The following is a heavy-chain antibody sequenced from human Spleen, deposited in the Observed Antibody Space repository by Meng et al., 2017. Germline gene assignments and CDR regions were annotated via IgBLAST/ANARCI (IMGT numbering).Heavy chain of an antibody. CDR1: GGSISSSNW. V-gene: IGHV4-4*02. CDR2: IYHSGST. D-gene: IGHD2-15*01. J-gene: IGHJ4*02. Sequence: QVQLQESGPGLVKPSGTLSLTCAVSGGSISSSNWWSWVRQPPGKGLEWIGEIYHSGSTNYNPSLKSRVTISVDTSKNQFSLKLTSVTGADTAVYYCARVGGCSGGGCYHRLFDYWGQGTLVTVSS. CDR3: ARVGGCSGGGCYHRLFDY.